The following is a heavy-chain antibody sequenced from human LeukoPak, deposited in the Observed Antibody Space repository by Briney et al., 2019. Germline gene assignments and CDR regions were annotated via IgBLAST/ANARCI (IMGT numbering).Heavy chain of an antibody. CDR2: ISSSSSYI. D-gene: IGHD2-2*01. CDR3: ARVGARDIVVVPAAMGYYYYYMDV. Sequence: GGSLRLSCAASGFTFSSYSMNWVRQAPGKGLEWVSSISSSSSYIYYADSVKGRFTISRDNAKNSLYLQMNSLRAEDTAVYYCARVGARDIVVVPAAMGYYYYYMDVWGKGTTVTVSS. J-gene: IGHJ6*03. CDR1: GFTFSSYS. V-gene: IGHV3-21*01.